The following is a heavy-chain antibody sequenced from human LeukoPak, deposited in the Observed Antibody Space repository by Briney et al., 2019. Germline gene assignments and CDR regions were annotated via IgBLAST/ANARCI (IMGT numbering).Heavy chain of an antibody. CDR3: VTYYFDSSGPKKNY. J-gene: IGHJ4*02. Sequence: SETLSLTCAVYGGSFSGYYWSWIRQPPGKGLEWIGEINHSGSTNYNPSLKSRVTISVDTSKKQFSLKLSSVTAADTAVYYCVTYYFDSSGPKKNYWGQGTLVTVSS. D-gene: IGHD3-22*01. V-gene: IGHV4-34*01. CDR1: GGSFSGYY. CDR2: INHSGST.